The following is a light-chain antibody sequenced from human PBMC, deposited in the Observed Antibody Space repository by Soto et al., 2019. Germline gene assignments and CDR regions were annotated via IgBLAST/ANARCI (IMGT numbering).Light chain of an antibody. Sequence: SVLTQPASVSGSPGQSNTISCSGTSSDVGSYDHVAWYQQFPGKTRKLMIYAVSNRPSGVSNRFSGSKSGNTASLTISGLXAEDGADYYCISYTGSSTSYVFGTGTKVTVL. CDR2: AVS. J-gene: IGLJ1*01. CDR1: SSDVGSYDH. V-gene: IGLV2-14*01. CDR3: ISYTGSSTSYV.